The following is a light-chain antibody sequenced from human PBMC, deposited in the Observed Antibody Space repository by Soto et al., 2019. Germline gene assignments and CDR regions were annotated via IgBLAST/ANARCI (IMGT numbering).Light chain of an antibody. Sequence: EIVLTQSPATLSVSPGERDTLSCRASRSVGSLLAWYQQKPGQAPRLLIYRASSRATGISGSFSGSGSGTEFTRTNTNLQSEDFAIYYCQQYNEWPSTFGQGTPLEIK. CDR1: RSVGSL. CDR2: RAS. CDR3: QQYNEWPST. J-gene: IGKJ5*01. V-gene: IGKV3-15*01.